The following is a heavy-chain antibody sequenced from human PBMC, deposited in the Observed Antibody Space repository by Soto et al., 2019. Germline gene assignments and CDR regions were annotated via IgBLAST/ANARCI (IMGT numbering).Heavy chain of an antibody. V-gene: IGHV1-46*01. Sequence: QVQLVQSGAEVKKPGASVKVSCKASGYTFTSYYMHWVRQAPGQGLEWMGIINPSGGSTSYAQKFQGRVTMTRDTSTSTVYMELSSLRSEDTAVYYCAGEESSSWSGTQLDYWGQGTLVTVSS. J-gene: IGHJ4*02. CDR3: AGEESSSWSGTQLDY. CDR2: INPSGGST. D-gene: IGHD6-13*01. CDR1: GYTFTSYY.